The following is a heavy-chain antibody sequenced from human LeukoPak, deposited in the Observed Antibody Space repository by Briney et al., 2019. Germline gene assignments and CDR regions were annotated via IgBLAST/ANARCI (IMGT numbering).Heavy chain of an antibody. J-gene: IGHJ4*02. V-gene: IGHV4-34*01. CDR1: GGSFSGYY. Sequence: SETLSLACAVYGGSFSGYYWSWIRQPPGKGLEWIGEINHSGSTNYNPSLKSRVTISVDTSKNQFSLKLSSVTAADTAVYYCARAHPYYYDSSGYVDYWGQGTLVTVSS. CDR3: ARAHPYYYDSSGYVDY. D-gene: IGHD3-22*01. CDR2: INHSGST.